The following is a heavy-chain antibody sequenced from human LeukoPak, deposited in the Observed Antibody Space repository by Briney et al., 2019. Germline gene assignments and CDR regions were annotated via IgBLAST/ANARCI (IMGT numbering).Heavy chain of an antibody. CDR3: ARHHDYSNLPDDY. Sequence: GESLKISCKASGYSFTTYYIAWVRQMPGRGLEWMGVIYPVGSDTRYSPSFQGQVTISADKSLTTAYLHWTSLKASDTAMYYCARHHDYSNLPDDYWGQGTLVTVSS. V-gene: IGHV5-51*01. J-gene: IGHJ4*02. CDR1: GYSFTTYY. CDR2: IYPVGSDT. D-gene: IGHD4-11*01.